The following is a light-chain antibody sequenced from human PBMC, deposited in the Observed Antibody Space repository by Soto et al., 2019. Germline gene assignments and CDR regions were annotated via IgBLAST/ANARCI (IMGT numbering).Light chain of an antibody. Sequence: EIVLTQSPATLSLSPGERATLSCRASQSVSSHLAWYRQKPGQAPRLLIYDAVNRATGIPARFSGSGSGTDLTLSISSLESEDFAVYYCQQRSNWPASVTFGPGTRLEIK. CDR3: QQRSNWPASVT. V-gene: IGKV3-11*01. J-gene: IGKJ5*01. CDR2: DAV. CDR1: QSVSSH.